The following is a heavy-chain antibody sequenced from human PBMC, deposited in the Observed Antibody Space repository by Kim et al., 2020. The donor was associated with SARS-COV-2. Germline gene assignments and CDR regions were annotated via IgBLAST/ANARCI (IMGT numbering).Heavy chain of an antibody. V-gene: IGHV3-33*05. CDR3: ARTYYYDSSGYHYYYYYG. Sequence: GGSLRLSCAASGFTFSSYGMHWVRQAPGKGLEWVAVISYDGSNKYYADSVKGRFTISRDNSKNTLYLQMNSLRAEDTAVYYCARTYYYDSSGYHYYYYYG. D-gene: IGHD3-22*01. J-gene: IGHJ6*01. CDR1: GFTFSSYG. CDR2: ISYDGSNK.